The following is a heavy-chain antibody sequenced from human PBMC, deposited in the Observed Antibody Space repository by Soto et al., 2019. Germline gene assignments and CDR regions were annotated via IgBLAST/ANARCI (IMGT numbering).Heavy chain of an antibody. V-gene: IGHV1-69*01. CDR1: GGTFSSYA. D-gene: IGHD2-8*01. Sequence: QVQLVQSGAEVKKPGSSVKVSCKASGGTFSSYAISWVRQAPGQGLEWMGGIIPIFGTANYAQKFQGRVTITADESTSTAYMELSSLRSEDTAVYYCARDQYSCTNGVCFILKHHYYYYYGMDVWGQGTTVTVSS. CDR3: ARDQYSCTNGVCFILKHHYYYYYGMDV. J-gene: IGHJ6*02. CDR2: IIPIFGTA.